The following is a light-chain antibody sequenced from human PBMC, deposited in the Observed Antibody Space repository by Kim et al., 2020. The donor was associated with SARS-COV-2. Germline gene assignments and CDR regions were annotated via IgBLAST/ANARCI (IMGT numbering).Light chain of an antibody. CDR1: NIGSKN. Sequence: GALGQTARITCGGNNIGSKNVHWYQQKPGQAPVLVIYRDSNRPSGIPERFSGSNSGNTATLTISRAQAGDEADYYCQVWDSSTGVFGGGTKLTVL. J-gene: IGLJ3*02. V-gene: IGLV3-9*01. CDR3: QVWDSSTGV. CDR2: RDS.